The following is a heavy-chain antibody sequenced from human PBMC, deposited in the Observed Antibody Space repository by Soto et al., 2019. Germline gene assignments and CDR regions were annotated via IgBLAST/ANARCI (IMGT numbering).Heavy chain of an antibody. CDR1: GFTFSSAS. D-gene: IGHD6-19*01. CDR3: VRGGYGSAWYPH. J-gene: IGHJ4*02. Sequence: GGSLRLSCAASGFTFSSASMHWVRQAPGKGLIWVSHINSDGIGIKFADSVRGRFTISRDNAKNTLYLQMNSLGVEDTAVYYCVRGGYGSAWYPHWGQGTLVTVSS. CDR2: INSDGIGI. V-gene: IGHV3-74*03.